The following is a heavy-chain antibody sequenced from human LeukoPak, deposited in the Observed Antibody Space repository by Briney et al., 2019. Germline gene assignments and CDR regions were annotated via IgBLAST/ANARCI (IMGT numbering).Heavy chain of an antibody. Sequence: ASVKVSCKASGYTFTGYYMHWVRQAPGQGLEWMGWINPNSGGTNYAQKFQGRVTMTEDTSTDTAYMELSSLRYEDTAIYYCATEHWNYLFDYWGQGTLVTVSS. V-gene: IGHV1-2*02. D-gene: IGHD1-7*01. J-gene: IGHJ4*02. CDR3: ATEHWNYLFDY. CDR1: GYTFTGYY. CDR2: INPNSGGT.